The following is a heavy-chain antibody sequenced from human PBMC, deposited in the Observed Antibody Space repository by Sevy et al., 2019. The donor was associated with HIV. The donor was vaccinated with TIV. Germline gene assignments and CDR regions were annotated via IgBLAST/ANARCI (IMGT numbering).Heavy chain of an antibody. D-gene: IGHD3-10*01. CDR3: AREIRGFGDAFDI. V-gene: IGHV3-7*01. CDR2: IKQDGSEK. J-gene: IGHJ3*02. CDR1: GFTFSSYW. Sequence: GESLKISCAASGFTFSSYWMSWVRQAPGKGLEWVANIKQDGSEKYYVDSVKGRFTISRDNAKNSLYLQMNSLRAEDTAVYYCAREIRGFGDAFDIWGQGTMVTVPS.